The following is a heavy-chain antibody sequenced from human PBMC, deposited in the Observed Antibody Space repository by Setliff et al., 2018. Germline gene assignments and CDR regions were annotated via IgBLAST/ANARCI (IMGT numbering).Heavy chain of an antibody. J-gene: IGHJ4*02. CDR2: INHSGST. Sequence: SETLSLTCTVYGGSFSGYYWGWIRQPPGKGLEWIGEINHSGSTNYNPSLKSRVTISVDTSKNQFSLKLSSVTAADTAVYYCARVVPAAMYFDYWGQGTLVTVAS. CDR3: ARVVPAAMYFDY. V-gene: IGHV4-34*01. D-gene: IGHD2-2*01. CDR1: GGSFSGYY.